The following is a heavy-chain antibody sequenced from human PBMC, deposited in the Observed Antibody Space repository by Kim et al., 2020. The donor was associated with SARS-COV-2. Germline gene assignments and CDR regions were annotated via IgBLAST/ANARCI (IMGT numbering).Heavy chain of an antibody. J-gene: IGHJ3*02. V-gene: IGHV3-23*01. Sequence: GGSLRLSCAASGFTFSSYAMSWVRQAPGKGLEWVSGMSGSGSATYYADSVKGRFTISRDNSKNTLYLQMNSLRTEDTAVYYCAEDGSRSFISVTFDIWGQGTMVTVSS. CDR3: AEDGSRSFISVTFDI. CDR1: GFTFSSYA. CDR2: MSGSGSAT. D-gene: IGHD2-2*03.